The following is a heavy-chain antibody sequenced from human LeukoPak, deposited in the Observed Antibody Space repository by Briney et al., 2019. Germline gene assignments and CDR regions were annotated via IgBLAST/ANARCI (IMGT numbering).Heavy chain of an antibody. J-gene: IGHJ6*02. CDR2: INPNSGGT. CDR3: AREGPPLRSRDSSGYYYPGGMDV. D-gene: IGHD3-22*01. CDR1: GYTFIGYY. Sequence: ASVKVSCKASGYTFIGYYMYWVRQAPGQGLEWMGWINPNSGGTDCAQKFQGRVTMTRDTSISTAYMELSRLRSDDTAVYYCAREGPPLRSRDSSGYYYPGGMDVWGQGTTVTVSS. V-gene: IGHV1-2*02.